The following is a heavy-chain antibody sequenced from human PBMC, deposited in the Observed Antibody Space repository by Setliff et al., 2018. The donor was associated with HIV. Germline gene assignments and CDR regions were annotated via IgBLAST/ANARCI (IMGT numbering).Heavy chain of an antibody. CDR3: ARDRASSGYYARFDH. Sequence: GGSLRLSCAASGFTFSNYNMNWVRQAPGKGLEWVSSISYDSRFIYHADSVKGRFTISRDNAKKLVYLQMNSLRAEDTAIYYCARDRASSGYYARFDHWGQGTLVTVSS. D-gene: IGHD3-22*01. J-gene: IGHJ4*02. CDR1: GFTFSNYN. CDR2: ISYDSRFI. V-gene: IGHV3-21*01.